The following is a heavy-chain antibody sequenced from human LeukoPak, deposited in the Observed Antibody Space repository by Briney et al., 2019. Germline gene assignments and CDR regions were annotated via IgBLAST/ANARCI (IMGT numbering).Heavy chain of an antibody. CDR3: ARARRDGGGCRFDL. Sequence: GGSLRLSCEAAGFSFRDYPMGWVRRASGKRLEWVSGISAGADVIFYADPVKGRFTISRDNSKNTLYLQMNSLRAEDSAEYYCARARRDGGGCRFDLWGQGTQVTVSA. D-gene: IGHD2-21*01. CDR1: GFSFRDYP. CDR2: ISAGADVI. V-gene: IGHV3-23*01. J-gene: IGHJ4*02.